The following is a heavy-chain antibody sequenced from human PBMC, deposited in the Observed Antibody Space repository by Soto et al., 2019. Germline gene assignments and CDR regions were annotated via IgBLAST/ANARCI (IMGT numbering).Heavy chain of an antibody. CDR1: GFTFSSYA. Sequence: QVQLVESGGGVVQPGRCLRLSCAASGFTFSSYAMHRVRQAPGKGLEWVAVISYDGSNKYYADSVKGRFTISRDNSKNMLYLQMNSLRAEDIAVYYFARDLEVENSDFLSGYYSLYLACWGQVTLVTVAS. CDR3: ARDLEVENSDFLSGYYSLYLAC. CDR2: ISYDGSNK. J-gene: IGHJ4*02. V-gene: IGHV3-30-3*01. D-gene: IGHD3-3*01.